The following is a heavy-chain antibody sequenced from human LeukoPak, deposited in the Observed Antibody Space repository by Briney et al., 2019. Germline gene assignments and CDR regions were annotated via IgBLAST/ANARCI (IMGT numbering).Heavy chain of an antibody. J-gene: IGHJ4*02. Sequence: GGSLRLSCAASGLTFSSYVMCWVRQAPRKRLGWVSGISGSGTTYYEDSVKGRFTISRENSKNTVDLQMNSLRAEDTAVYYCAKESAYQFDYWGQGILVTVSS. V-gene: IGHV3-23*01. CDR1: GLTFSSYV. CDR2: ISGSGTT. CDR3: AKESAYQFDY.